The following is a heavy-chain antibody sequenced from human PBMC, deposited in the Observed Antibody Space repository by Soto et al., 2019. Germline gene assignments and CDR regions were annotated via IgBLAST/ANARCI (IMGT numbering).Heavy chain of an antibody. V-gene: IGHV2-5*01. CDR1: GFSLSTSGVG. CDR2: IYWNDDK. D-gene: IGHD2-15*01. Sequence: SGPTLVKPTQTLTLTCTFSGFSLSTSGVGVGWIRQPPGKALEWLALIYWNDDKRYSPSLKSRLTITKDTSKNQVVLTMTNMDPVDTATYYCAHTPYCSGGSCYLEGLYYYYGMDVWGQGTTVTVSS. CDR3: AHTPYCSGGSCYLEGLYYYYGMDV. J-gene: IGHJ6*02.